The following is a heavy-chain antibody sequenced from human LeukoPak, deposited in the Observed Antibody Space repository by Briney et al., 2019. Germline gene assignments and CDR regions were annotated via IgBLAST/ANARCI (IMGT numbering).Heavy chain of an antibody. CDR2: ISGSGDST. D-gene: IGHD2-2*02. V-gene: IGHV3-23*01. CDR1: GFTFSNYA. CDR3: AKGGSTSCYTTCDF. Sequence: QSGGSLRLSCAASGFTFSNYAMTWVRQAPGKGLEWVSAISGSGDSTYFADSVKGRFTISRDNSKNTLSLQMNSLRAEDTAIYYCAKGGSTSCYTTCDFWGQGTLVTVSS. J-gene: IGHJ4*02.